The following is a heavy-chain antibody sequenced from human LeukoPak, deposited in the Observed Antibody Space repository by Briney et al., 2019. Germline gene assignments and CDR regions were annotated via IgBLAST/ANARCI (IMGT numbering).Heavy chain of an antibody. D-gene: IGHD2-15*01. Sequence: GGSLRLSCSASGFTFSDYSMHWVRQAPGKGLEYVSAISSNGGSTYYASTVKGRFTISRDNSKNTLYLQMGSLRTEDMAVYYCARVAARVSLDYWGQGTLVTVSS. CDR2: ISSNGGST. CDR1: GFTFSDYS. J-gene: IGHJ4*02. CDR3: ARVAARVSLDY. V-gene: IGHV3-64*01.